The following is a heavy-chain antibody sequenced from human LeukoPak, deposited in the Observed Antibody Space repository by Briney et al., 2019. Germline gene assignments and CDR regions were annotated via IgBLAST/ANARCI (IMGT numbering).Heavy chain of an antibody. Sequence: SETLSLTCTVSGGSLSSGDYYWSWIRQPPGKGLKWIGYISYSGSTYYTPSLKSRVTISVDTSKNQFSLNLSSMTAADTAVYYCARVGSDYGDHAGRLGWFDPWGQGTLVTVSS. CDR1: GGSLSSGDYY. J-gene: IGHJ5*02. CDR3: ARVGSDYGDHAGRLGWFDP. V-gene: IGHV4-30-4*01. D-gene: IGHD4-17*01. CDR2: ISYSGST.